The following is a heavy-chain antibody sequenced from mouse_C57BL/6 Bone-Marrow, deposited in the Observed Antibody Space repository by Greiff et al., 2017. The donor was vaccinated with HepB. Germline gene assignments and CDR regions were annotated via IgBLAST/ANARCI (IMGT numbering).Heavy chain of an antibody. CDR1: GYTFTSYW. Sequence: QVHVKQPGAELVKPGASVKMSCKASGYTFTSYWITWVKQRPGQGLEWIGDIYPGSGSTNYNEKFKSKATLTVDTSSSTAYMQLSSLTSEDSAVYYCARIYGSPYYYAMDYWGQGTSVTVSS. CDR2: IYPGSGST. CDR3: ARIYGSPYYYAMDY. V-gene: IGHV1-55*01. D-gene: IGHD1-1*01. J-gene: IGHJ4*01.